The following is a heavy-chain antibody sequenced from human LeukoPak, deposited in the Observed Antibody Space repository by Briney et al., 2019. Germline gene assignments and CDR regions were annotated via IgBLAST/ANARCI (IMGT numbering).Heavy chain of an antibody. CDR3: ARARGYSYGFPYYFDY. CDR1: GGSISSGSYY. CDR2: IYTSGST. V-gene: IGHV4-61*02. Sequence: SETLSLTCTVSGGSISSGSYYWSWIRQPAGKGLEWIGRIYTSGSTNYNPSLKSRVTISVDTSKNQFSLKLSSVTAADTAVYYCARARGYSYGFPYYFDYWGQGTLVTVSS. D-gene: IGHD5-18*01. J-gene: IGHJ4*02.